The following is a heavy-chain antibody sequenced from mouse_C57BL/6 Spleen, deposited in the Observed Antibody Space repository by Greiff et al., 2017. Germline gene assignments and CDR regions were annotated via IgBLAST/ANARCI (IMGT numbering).Heavy chain of an antibody. Sequence: EVKLEESGGGLVQPGGSMKLSCVASGFTFTNYWMNWVRQSPEKGLEWVAQISLKSDNYASHYTVSGKDRITISRDESKSSVYLQMNNLRAEDTGIYYGTVYYGNYFYAMDYWGQGTSVTVSS. CDR3: TVYYGNYFYAMDY. CDR1: GFTFTNYW. CDR2: ISLKSDNYAS. D-gene: IGHD2-1*01. V-gene: IGHV6-3*01. J-gene: IGHJ4*01.